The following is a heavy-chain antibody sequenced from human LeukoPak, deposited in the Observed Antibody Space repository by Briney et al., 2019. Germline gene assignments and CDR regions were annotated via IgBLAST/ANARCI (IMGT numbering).Heavy chain of an antibody. CDR2: IYSAGAT. D-gene: IGHD1-26*01. CDR1: GFRFGDYV. V-gene: IGHV3-53*01. J-gene: IGHJ3*02. Sequence: GGSLRLSCTGSGFRFGDYVMSWFRQAPGKGLEWVSSIYSAGATHYAESVKGRFTISRDNPKNTLYLQMNSLRAEDMAVYYCARIEWERLGRAFDIWGQGTMVTVSS. CDR3: ARIEWERLGRAFDI.